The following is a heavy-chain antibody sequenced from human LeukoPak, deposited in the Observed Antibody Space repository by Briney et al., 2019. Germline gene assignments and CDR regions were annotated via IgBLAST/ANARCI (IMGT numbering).Heavy chain of an antibody. Sequence: PGGSLRLSCAASGFTFSSYSMNWVRQAPGKGLEWVSSISSSSSYIYYADSVKGRFTISRDNAKNSLYLQMNSLRAEDTAVYYCARGRFDWLSYYYYYGMDVWGQGTLVTVSS. D-gene: IGHD3-9*01. J-gene: IGHJ6*02. CDR1: GFTFSSYS. V-gene: IGHV3-21*01. CDR3: ARGRFDWLSYYYYYGMDV. CDR2: ISSSSSYI.